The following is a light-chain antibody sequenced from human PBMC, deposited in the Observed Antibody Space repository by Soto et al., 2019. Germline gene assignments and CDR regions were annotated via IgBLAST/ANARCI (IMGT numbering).Light chain of an antibody. CDR2: AAS. CDR3: QQSYSTPPWT. CDR1: QSISTY. V-gene: IGKV1-39*01. J-gene: IGKJ1*01. Sequence: DIQMTQSPSSLSASVGDRVTITCRASQSISTYLNWYQQKPGKAPKLLIYAASSLQSGVPPRFSGSGSGTAFTLTISSLQPEDFATYYCQQSYSTPPWTFGQGTKVEIK.